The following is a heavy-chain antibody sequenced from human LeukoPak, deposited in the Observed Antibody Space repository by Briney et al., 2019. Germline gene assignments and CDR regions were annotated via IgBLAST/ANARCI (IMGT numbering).Heavy chain of an antibody. Sequence: PGGSLRLSCAASGFTFSSYAMSWVRQAPGKGLEWVSAISGSGGSTYYADSVKGRSTISRDNSKNTLYLQMNSLRAEDTAVYYCAKWGDFWSGSYYYYGMDVWGQGTTVTVSS. V-gene: IGHV3-23*01. CDR3: AKWGDFWSGSYYYYGMDV. CDR1: GFTFSSYA. J-gene: IGHJ6*02. CDR2: ISGSGGST. D-gene: IGHD3-3*01.